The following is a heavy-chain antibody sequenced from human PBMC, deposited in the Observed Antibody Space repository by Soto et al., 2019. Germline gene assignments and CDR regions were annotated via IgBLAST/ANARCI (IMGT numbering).Heavy chain of an antibody. Sequence: QVQLVESGGGVVQPGGSLTLSCVASGFSFRSYGMHWVRQAPGKGLEWLAVIWDDGRTTFYADSVKGRFTISRDNPRNTVSLQMNSLRVEDTAMFYCAGNYGEYEVFDVWGQGTVVSVSS. V-gene: IGHV3-33*01. J-gene: IGHJ3*01. CDR1: GFSFRSYG. CDR3: AGNYGEYEVFDV. D-gene: IGHD4-17*01. CDR2: IWDDGRTT.